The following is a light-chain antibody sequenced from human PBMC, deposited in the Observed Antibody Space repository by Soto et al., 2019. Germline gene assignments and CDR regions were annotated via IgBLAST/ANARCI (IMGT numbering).Light chain of an antibody. CDR1: QGISSY. J-gene: IGKJ4*01. CDR3: QQYYSYPFLT. Sequence: AIRMTQSPSSFSASTGDGVTITCRASQGISSYLAWYQQKPGKAPKLLIYAASTLQSGVPSRFSGSGSGTDFTLTISCLQSEDFATYYCQQYYSYPFLTFGGGTKVEIK. V-gene: IGKV1-8*01. CDR2: AAS.